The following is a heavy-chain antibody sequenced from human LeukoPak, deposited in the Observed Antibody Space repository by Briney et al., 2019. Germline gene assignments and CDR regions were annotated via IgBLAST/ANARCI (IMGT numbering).Heavy chain of an antibody. CDR1: GFTFSSYG. D-gene: IGHD6-13*01. J-gene: IGHJ4*02. CDR2: ISYDGSNK. CDR3: AKGLTAAGTDLLRY. V-gene: IGHV3-30*18. Sequence: GGSLRLSCAASGFTFSSYGMRWVRQAPGKGLEWVAVISYDGSNKYYADSVKGRFTISRDNSKNTLYLQMNSLRAEDTAVYYCAKGLTAAGTDLLRYWGQGTLVTVSS.